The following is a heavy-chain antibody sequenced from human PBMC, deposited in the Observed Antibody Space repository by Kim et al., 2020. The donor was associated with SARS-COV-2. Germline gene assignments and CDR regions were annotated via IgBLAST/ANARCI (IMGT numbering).Heavy chain of an antibody. D-gene: IGHD3-10*01. V-gene: IGHV4-39*01. J-gene: IGHJ4*02. Sequence: SETLSLTCTVSGGSISSSSYYWGWIRQPPGKGLEWIGSIYYSGSTYYNPSLKSRVTISVDTSKNQFSLKLSSVTAADTAVYYCARQVEGSGSYYTDEGGYYFDYWGQGTLVTVSS. CDR1: GGSISSSSYY. CDR3: ARQVEGSGSYYTDEGGYYFDY. CDR2: IYYSGST.